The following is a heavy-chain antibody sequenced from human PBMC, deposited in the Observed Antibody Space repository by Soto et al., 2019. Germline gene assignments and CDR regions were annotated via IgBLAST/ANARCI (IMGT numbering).Heavy chain of an antibody. V-gene: IGHV3-21*01. J-gene: IGHJ6*02. CDR3: ARDFGIAARRYYYGMDV. CDR1: GFTLSSYA. D-gene: IGHD6-6*01. Sequence: AGSLRLCCATSGFTLSSYARSWFCQAPGKGLEWVSSISSSSSYIYYADSVKGRFTISRDNAKNSLYLQMNSLRAEDTAVYYCARDFGIAARRYYYGMDVWGQGTTVTVSS. CDR2: ISSSSSYI.